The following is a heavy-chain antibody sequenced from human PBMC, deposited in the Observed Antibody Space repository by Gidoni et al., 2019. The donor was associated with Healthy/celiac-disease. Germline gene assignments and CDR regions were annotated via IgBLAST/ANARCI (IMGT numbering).Heavy chain of an antibody. CDR3: ARHFTRGIVVVIASRFDY. V-gene: IGHV4-39*01. J-gene: IGHJ4*02. CDR2: SPYTGGT. Sequence: QLQLRESGPGLVNPSETLSLTCTVSGGSISSSSYHWGWVRQPRGKGLGGIGCSPYTGGTYYSPSLKSRVTISVDTSKTQFSLKLSSVTAADTAVYYCARHFTRGIVVVIASRFDYWGQGTLVTVSS. D-gene: IGHD2-21*01. CDR1: GGSISSSSYH.